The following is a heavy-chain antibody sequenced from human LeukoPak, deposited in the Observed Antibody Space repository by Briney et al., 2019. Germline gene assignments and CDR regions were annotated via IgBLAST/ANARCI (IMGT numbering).Heavy chain of an antibody. J-gene: IGHJ6*04. CDR1: GFTFSSYA. CDR3: AIIGPTLRYFDWLPADYYGMDV. V-gene: IGHV3-23*01. Sequence: GGSLRLSCAASGFTFSSYAMSWVRQAPGKGLEWVSAISGSGGSTYYADSVKGRFTISRDNSKNTLYLQMNSLRAEDTAVYYCAIIGPTLRYFDWLPADYYGMDVWGKGTTVTVSS. CDR2: ISGSGGST. D-gene: IGHD3-9*01.